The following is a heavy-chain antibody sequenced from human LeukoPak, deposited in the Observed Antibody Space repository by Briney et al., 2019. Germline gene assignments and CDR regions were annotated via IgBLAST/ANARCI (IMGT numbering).Heavy chain of an antibody. V-gene: IGHV3-74*01. D-gene: IGHD6-13*01. CDR1: GFTFSSYW. CDR3: AREAAAGTAGAYGMDV. J-gene: IGHJ6*02. Sequence: QPGGSLRLSCAPSGFTFSSYWMHCVRHAPGKGLVWVSRINYDGSSTIYADSVKGRFTISRDNAKNTLYLQMNSLRAEDTAVYYCAREAAAGTAGAYGMDVWGQGTTVTVSS. CDR2: INYDGSST.